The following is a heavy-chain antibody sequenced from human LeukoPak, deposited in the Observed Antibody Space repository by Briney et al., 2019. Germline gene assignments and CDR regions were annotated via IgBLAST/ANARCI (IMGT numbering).Heavy chain of an antibody. CDR2: IYYSGNT. V-gene: IGHV4-30-4*01. Sequence: SETLSLTCAVYGGSFSGYYWSWIRQPPGKGLEWIGYIYYSGNTYYNPSLKSRLTISLGTSENQFSLSLSSVTAADTAVYFCARLIRGSRAFDIWGQGTMVTVSS. CDR1: GGSFSGYY. CDR3: ARLIRGSRAFDI. D-gene: IGHD2-8*01. J-gene: IGHJ3*02.